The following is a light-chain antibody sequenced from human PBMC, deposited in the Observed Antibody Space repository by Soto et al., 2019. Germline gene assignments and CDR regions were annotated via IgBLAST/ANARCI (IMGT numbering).Light chain of an antibody. CDR2: DVT. J-gene: IGLJ2*01. Sequence: QSVLTQPASVSGSPGQSITISCTGTSSDVGAYNYVSWYQQHPGKAPKLMIYDVTNRPSGVSNRFSGSKSGNTASLTISGLQAEDEADYSCSSYTSSSTQVFGGGTKVTVL. CDR1: SSDVGAYNY. V-gene: IGLV2-14*03. CDR3: SSYTSSSTQV.